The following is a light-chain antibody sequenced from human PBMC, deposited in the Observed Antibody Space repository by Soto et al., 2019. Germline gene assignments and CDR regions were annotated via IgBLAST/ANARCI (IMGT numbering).Light chain of an antibody. CDR1: QGINSF. V-gene: IGKV1D-8*01. CDR3: PHYYFVPYT. J-gene: IGKJ2*01. CDR2: GGS. Sequence: VISMTQSPSVISASTGDKVTIRCRVSQGINSFLAWYQQKPGKAPNLLISGGSSFQSGVPSRFSGSGSGTAFNLTISDLQSEDLATYYCPHYYFVPYTFDQGTKLQIK.